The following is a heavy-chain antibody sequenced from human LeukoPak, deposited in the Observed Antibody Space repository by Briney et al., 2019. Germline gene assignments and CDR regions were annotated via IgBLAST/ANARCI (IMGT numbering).Heavy chain of an antibody. CDR1: GGSFSGYY. J-gene: IGHJ4*02. CDR3: AAYSYGYLYYFDY. V-gene: IGHV4-34*01. Sequence: SETLSLTCAVYGGSFSGYYWSWIRQPPGEGLEWIGEINHSGSTNYNPSLKSRVTISVDTSKNQFSLKLSSVTAADTAVYYCAAYSYGYLYYFDYWGQGTLVTVSS. D-gene: IGHD5-18*01. CDR2: INHSGST.